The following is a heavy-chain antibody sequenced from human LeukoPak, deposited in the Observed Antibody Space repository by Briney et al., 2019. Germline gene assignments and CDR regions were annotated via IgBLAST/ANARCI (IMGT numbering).Heavy chain of an antibody. J-gene: IGHJ4*02. CDR2: INPTGGST. Sequence: ASVKVSCKASGYTFTSYYMHWVRQAPGQGLEWMGVINPTGGSTNYAQKFQGRVTMTRDTSTSTVYMELTSLISEDTAMYFFARTHDYVSSGLDYWGQGTLVTVSS. D-gene: IGHD3-22*01. CDR3: ARTHDYVSSGLDY. V-gene: IGHV1-46*01. CDR1: GYTFTSYY.